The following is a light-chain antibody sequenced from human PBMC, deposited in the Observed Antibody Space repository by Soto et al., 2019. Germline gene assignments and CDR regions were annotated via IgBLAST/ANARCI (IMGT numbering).Light chain of an antibody. J-gene: IGKJ1*01. CDR2: AAS. CDR3: QQSYSAPRT. V-gene: IGKV1-39*01. CDR1: QSINKY. Sequence: DIQMTQSPSSLSASIGDRVTITCRASQSINKYLNWYQHQPGKAPDLLIYAASILQIGVPSRFSGSGSGTDFTLTISSLQPEDFATYYCQQSYSAPRTFGQGTKVEIK.